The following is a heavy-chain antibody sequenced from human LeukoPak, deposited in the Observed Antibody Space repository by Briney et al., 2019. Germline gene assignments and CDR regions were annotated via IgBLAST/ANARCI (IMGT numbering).Heavy chain of an antibody. J-gene: IGHJ4*02. D-gene: IGHD3-10*01. Sequence: GGSLRLSCAASGFTFSSYAIHWARQAPGKGLEWVANIKQDGSKKNYLDSVKGRFTISRDNSQNSLYLQMNSLRVEDTAVYYCAGRSGSFDQWGQGTLVTVSS. CDR2: IKQDGSKK. CDR1: GFTFSSYA. CDR3: AGRSGSFDQ. V-gene: IGHV3-7*01.